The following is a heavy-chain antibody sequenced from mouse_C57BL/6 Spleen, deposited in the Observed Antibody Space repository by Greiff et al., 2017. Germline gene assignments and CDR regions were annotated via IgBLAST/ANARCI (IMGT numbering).Heavy chain of an antibody. J-gene: IGHJ2*01. V-gene: IGHV14-3*01. Sequence: EVQLQQSVAELVRPGASVKLSCTASGFKIKNTYMHWVKQRPEQGLEWIGRIDPANGNTKYAPKFQGKATITADTSSNTAYLQLSSLTSEDTAIYYCARGGDYDDFDYWGQGTTLTVSS. CDR1: GFKIKNTY. CDR3: ARGGDYDDFDY. CDR2: IDPANGNT. D-gene: IGHD2-4*01.